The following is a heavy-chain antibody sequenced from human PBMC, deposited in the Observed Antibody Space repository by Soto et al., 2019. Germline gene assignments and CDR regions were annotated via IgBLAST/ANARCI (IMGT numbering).Heavy chain of an antibody. D-gene: IGHD3-22*01. V-gene: IGHV4-61*01. Sequence: QVQLQESGPGLVKPSETLSLTCTVSGGSVSSGSYYWSWIRQPPGKGLEWIGYIYYSGSTNYNPSLKSRVTISVDTSKNQFSLKLSSVTAADTAVYYCAREDYYDSSGYSPSYYYGMDVSGQGTTVTVSS. J-gene: IGHJ6*02. CDR1: GGSVSSGSYY. CDR2: IYYSGST. CDR3: AREDYYDSSGYSPSYYYGMDV.